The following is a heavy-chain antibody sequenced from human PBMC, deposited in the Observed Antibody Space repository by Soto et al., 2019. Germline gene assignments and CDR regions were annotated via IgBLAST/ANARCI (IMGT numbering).Heavy chain of an antibody. CDR3: ARDRTPTGYSSGWYERYYFDY. CDR2: ISSSSSYI. D-gene: IGHD6-19*01. Sequence: PGGSLRLSSAASGFTFSSYSMNWVRQAAGKGLEWVSSISSSSSYIYYADSVKGRFTISRDNAKTSLYLQMNSLRAEDTAVYYCARDRTPTGYSSGWYERYYFDYWGQGTLVTVSS. CDR1: GFTFSSYS. J-gene: IGHJ4*02. V-gene: IGHV3-21*01.